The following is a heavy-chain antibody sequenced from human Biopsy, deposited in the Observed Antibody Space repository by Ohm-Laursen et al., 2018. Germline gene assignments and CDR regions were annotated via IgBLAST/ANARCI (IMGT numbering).Heavy chain of an antibody. D-gene: IGHD6-19*01. Sequence: ASVKVSCKASGYSFTSYYMHWVRQAPGQGLEWMGMINPSGSTTSYPQIFQGRVTMTRDTSKSTVYMELSSLRSADTAVYFCARNTGWYGDLYYFDYWGQGTQVTVSS. CDR3: ARNTGWYGDLYYFDY. V-gene: IGHV1-46*01. CDR1: GYSFTSYY. CDR2: INPSGSTT. J-gene: IGHJ4*02.